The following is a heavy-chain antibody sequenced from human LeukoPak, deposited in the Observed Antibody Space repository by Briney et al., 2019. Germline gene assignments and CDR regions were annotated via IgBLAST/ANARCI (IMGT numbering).Heavy chain of an antibody. V-gene: IGHV3-33*08. J-gene: IGHJ4*02. CDR1: GFTFSSYS. CDR3: ARVSESGNSDY. D-gene: IGHD4-23*01. CDR2: IWYDGTNK. Sequence: GGSLRLSCAASGFTFSSYSMNWVRQAPGKGLEWVAVIWYDGTNKYYADSVKGRFTISRDTSNNMLYLQMNSLRAEDTAVYYCARVSESGNSDYWGQGTLVTVSS.